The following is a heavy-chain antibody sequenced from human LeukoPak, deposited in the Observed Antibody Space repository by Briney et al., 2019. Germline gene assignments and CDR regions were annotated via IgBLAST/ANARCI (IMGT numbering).Heavy chain of an antibody. V-gene: IGHV3-74*01. Sequence: PGGSLRLSCAASGFTFSSYWMHWVRQAPGKGLVWVSRINSDGSSTSYADSVKGRFTISRDNAKNSLYLQMNSLRAEDMAVYYCARSLPYSSSAHDAFDIRGQGTMVTVSS. CDR2: INSDGSST. J-gene: IGHJ3*02. CDR1: GFTFSSYW. D-gene: IGHD6-6*01. CDR3: ARSLPYSSSAHDAFDI.